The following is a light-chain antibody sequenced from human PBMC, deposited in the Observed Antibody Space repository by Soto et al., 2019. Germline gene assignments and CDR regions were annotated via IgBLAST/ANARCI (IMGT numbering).Light chain of an antibody. Sequence: EIVRTQSPATLSVSPGERATLSCRASQSVTSNLAWYQQKPGQAPRLLIYGASTRATGIPARFSGSGSGTEFTLTISSLQSEDFAVYYCQQYNNWPPTFSQGTRLEIK. J-gene: IGKJ5*01. CDR1: QSVTSN. V-gene: IGKV3-15*01. CDR2: GAS. CDR3: QQYNNWPPT.